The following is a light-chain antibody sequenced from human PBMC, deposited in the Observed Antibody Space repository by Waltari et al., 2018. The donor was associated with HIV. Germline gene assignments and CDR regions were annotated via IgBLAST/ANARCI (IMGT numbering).Light chain of an antibody. CDR3: AAWDDSLSAPV. J-gene: IGLJ3*02. V-gene: IGLV1-47*01. Sequence: QSVLTQPPSASGTPGQRVTISCSGSSSNIGSTYVYWYQQLPGTTPKLLSYRNNQRPSGVPDRCSGSKSGTSTSLAISGLRSEDEADYYCAAWDDSLSAPVFGGGTKLTVL. CDR1: SSNIGSTY. CDR2: RNN.